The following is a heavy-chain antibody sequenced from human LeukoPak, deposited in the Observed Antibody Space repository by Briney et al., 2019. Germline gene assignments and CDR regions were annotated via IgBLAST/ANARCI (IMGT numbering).Heavy chain of an antibody. Sequence: SQTLSLTCAISGDSVSSNSAAWHWIRQSPSRGLEWLGRTYYRSKWYNDYAVSVKSRITINPDTSKNQFSLQLNSVTPEDTAVYYCAKNLYYYDSSGHLFDYWGQGTLVTVSS. CDR1: GDSVSSNSAA. J-gene: IGHJ4*02. CDR3: AKNLYYYDSSGHLFDY. D-gene: IGHD3-22*01. V-gene: IGHV6-1*01. CDR2: TYYRSKWYN.